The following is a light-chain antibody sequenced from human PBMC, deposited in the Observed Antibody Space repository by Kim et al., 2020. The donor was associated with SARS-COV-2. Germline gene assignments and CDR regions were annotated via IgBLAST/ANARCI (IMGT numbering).Light chain of an antibody. J-gene: IGLJ2*01. CDR2: QDS. Sequence: SYELTQPPSVSVSPGQTASITCSGDKLGDKYACWYQQKPGQSPVLVIYQDSKRPSGIPERFSGSNSGNTATLTIRGTQAMDEADYYCQAWDSSIVVFGGG. CDR3: QAWDSSIVV. V-gene: IGLV3-1*01. CDR1: KLGDKY.